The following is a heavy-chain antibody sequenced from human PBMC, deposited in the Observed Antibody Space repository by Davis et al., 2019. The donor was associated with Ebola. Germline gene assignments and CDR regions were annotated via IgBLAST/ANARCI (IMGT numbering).Heavy chain of an antibody. J-gene: IGHJ6*02. CDR3: ARDLSYSYHYYGMDV. V-gene: IGHV1-69*13. D-gene: IGHD3-10*01. Sequence: SVKVPCKASGGTFSSYAISWVRQAPGQGLEWMGGIIPIFGTANYAQKFQGRVTITADESTSTAYMELSSLRSEDTAVYYCARDLSYSYHYYGMDVWGQGTTVTVSS. CDR1: GGTFSSYA. CDR2: IIPIFGTA.